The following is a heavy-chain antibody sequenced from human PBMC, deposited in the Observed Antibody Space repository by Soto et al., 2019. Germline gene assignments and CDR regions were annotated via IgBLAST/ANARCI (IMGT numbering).Heavy chain of an antibody. D-gene: IGHD3-10*01. Sequence: PGGSLRLSCAASGFTFSSYWMHWVRQAPGKGLVWVSRINSDGSSTSYADSVKGRLTISRDNAKNTLYLQMNSLRAEDTAVYYCARDKARQLPVDYWGQGTLVTVSS. V-gene: IGHV3-74*01. J-gene: IGHJ4*02. CDR1: GFTFSSYW. CDR2: INSDGSST. CDR3: ARDKARQLPVDY.